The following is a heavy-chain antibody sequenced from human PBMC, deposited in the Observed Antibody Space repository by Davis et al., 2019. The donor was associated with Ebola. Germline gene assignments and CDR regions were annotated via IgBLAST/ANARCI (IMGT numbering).Heavy chain of an antibody. J-gene: IGHJ4*02. V-gene: IGHV3-73*01. D-gene: IGHD1-26*01. Sequence: GESLKIPCAASGFTFSGSAMHWVRQASGKGLEWVGRIRSKANSYATAYAASVKGRFTISRDDSKNTAYLQMNSLKTEDTAVYYCSRSGPDNWGQGTLVTVSS. CDR2: IRSKANSYAT. CDR1: GFTFSGSA. CDR3: SRSGPDN.